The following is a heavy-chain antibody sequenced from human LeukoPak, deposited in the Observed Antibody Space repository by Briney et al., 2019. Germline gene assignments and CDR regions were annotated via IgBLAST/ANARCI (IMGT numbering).Heavy chain of an antibody. CDR3: ARGQRPYCGGDCYLGDAFDI. Sequence: ASVKVSCKASGYTFTSYDIHWVRKATGQGLEWMGWMDSNSDNTVYAQRFQGRVTMTTDTSTSTAYMELRSLRSDDTAVYYCARGQRPYCGGDCYLGDAFDIWGQGTMVTVSS. CDR2: MDSNSDNT. J-gene: IGHJ3*02. D-gene: IGHD2-21*02. CDR1: GYTFTSYD. V-gene: IGHV1-8*01.